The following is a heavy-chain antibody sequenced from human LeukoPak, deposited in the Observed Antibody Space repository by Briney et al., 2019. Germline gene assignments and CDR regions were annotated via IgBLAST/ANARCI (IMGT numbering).Heavy chain of an antibody. V-gene: IGHV5-51*01. CDR3: ARHKCPDSISWENWFDP. J-gene: IGHJ5*02. Sequence: GESLQISCQGSGSTFTSYWIGWVRQLHGKGLEWMGIIYPGDADTRYSPSFQGQVTISADKSISTAYLQWSSLKASDTAMYYCARHKCPDSISWENWFDPWGQGTLVTGSS. CDR2: IYPGDADT. D-gene: IGHD6-13*01. CDR1: GSTFTSYW.